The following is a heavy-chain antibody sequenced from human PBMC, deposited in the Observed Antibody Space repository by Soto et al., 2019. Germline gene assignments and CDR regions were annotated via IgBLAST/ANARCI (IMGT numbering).Heavy chain of an antibody. V-gene: IGHV1-2*02. Sequence: ASVKVSCKASGYTFTGYYMHWVRQAPGQGLEWMGWINPNSGGTNYAQKFQGRVTMTRDTSISTAYMELSRLRSDDTAVYYCAREFLGRYYYDSSGPEDAFDIWGQGTMVT. D-gene: IGHD3-22*01. CDR1: GYTFTGYY. CDR2: INPNSGGT. CDR3: AREFLGRYYYDSSGPEDAFDI. J-gene: IGHJ3*02.